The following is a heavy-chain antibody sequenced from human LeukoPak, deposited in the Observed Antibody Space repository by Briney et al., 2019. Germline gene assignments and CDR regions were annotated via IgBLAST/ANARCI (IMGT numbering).Heavy chain of an antibody. D-gene: IGHD6-13*01. CDR1: GGSMESYY. V-gene: IGHV4-59*12. J-gene: IGHJ4*02. CDR2: IYYSGST. CDR3: ARGDGRQQLVLVY. Sequence: SETLSLTCTVSGGSMESYYWNWIRQPPGKGLEWIGYIYYSGSTNYNPSLKSRVTISVDTSKNQFSLKLSSVTAADTAVYYCARGDGRQQLVLVYWGQGTLVTVSS.